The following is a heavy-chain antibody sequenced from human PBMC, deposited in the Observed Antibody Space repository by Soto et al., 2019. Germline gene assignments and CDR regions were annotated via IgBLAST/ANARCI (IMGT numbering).Heavy chain of an antibody. CDR2: IKPNPEGGTG. CDR1: GFTFNNAW. CDR3: VTDLTSGTERGKFDY. V-gene: IGHV3-15*01. J-gene: IGHJ4*02. D-gene: IGHD1-26*01. Sequence: EVQLVESGGVLVKPGGSLRLSCVASGFTFNNAWMSWVRQAPGKGLEWVGRIKPNPEGGTGDYAAHVTSRFTISRDESKTPLYIQMPRLHLEDPAVYYCVTDLTSGTERGKFDYWGQGPLVTVSS.